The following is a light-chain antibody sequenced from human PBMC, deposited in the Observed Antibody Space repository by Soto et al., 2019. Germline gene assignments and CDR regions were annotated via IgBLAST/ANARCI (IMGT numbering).Light chain of an antibody. V-gene: IGKV3D-20*01. CDR2: DAS. CDR1: QSVSSSY. CDR3: QQYGSSPYT. Sequence: EIVLTQSPATLSLSPGERATLSCGASQSVSSSYLAWYQQKPGLAPRLLMYDASSRSTGIPDRFSGSGSGTDITLTISRLEPEDFAVYYRQQYGSSPYTFGQGTKLEIK. J-gene: IGKJ2*01.